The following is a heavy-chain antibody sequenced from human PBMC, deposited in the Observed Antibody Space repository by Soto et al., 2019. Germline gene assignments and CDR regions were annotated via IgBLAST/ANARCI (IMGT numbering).Heavy chain of an antibody. CDR2: INHSCST. D-gene: IGHD2-2*01. J-gene: IGHJ6*03. CDR3: AREVVPAAMTYYYYYYMDV. V-gene: IGHV4-34*01. CDR1: GGSFSGYY. Sequence: SETLSLTCAVYGGSFSGYYWSWIRQPPGKGLEWIGEINHSCSTNYNPSLKSRVTISVDTSKNQFSLNLSSLTAADTAVYYCAREVVPAAMTYYYYYYMDVWGKGTTVTVSS.